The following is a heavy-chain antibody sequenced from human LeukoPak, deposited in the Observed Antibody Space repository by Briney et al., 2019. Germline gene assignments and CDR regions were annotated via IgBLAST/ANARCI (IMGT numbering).Heavy chain of an antibody. Sequence: GGSLRLSCAASGFTFSSYGMHWVRQAPGKGLEWVAVIWYDGSNKFYADSAKGRFTISRDNSKNTLYLQMNSLRTEDTAVYYCASPGEMAIVTSHFDYWGQGTLVTVSS. J-gene: IGHJ4*02. CDR3: ASPGEMAIVTSHFDY. CDR2: IWYDGSNK. V-gene: IGHV3-33*01. D-gene: IGHD5-24*01. CDR1: GFTFSSYG.